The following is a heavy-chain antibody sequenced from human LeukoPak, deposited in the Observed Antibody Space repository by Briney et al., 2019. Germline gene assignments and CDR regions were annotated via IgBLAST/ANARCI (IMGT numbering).Heavy chain of an antibody. J-gene: IGHJ3*02. CDR2: IYSGGNT. CDR3: AKVAWPDSFDI. CDR1: GFTVSSNY. D-gene: IGHD5-24*01. Sequence: GGSLRLSCAASGFTVSSNYMSWVRQAPGKGLEWVSVIYSGGNTYYADSVKGRFTVSRDNSKNTLFLQMNSLRAEDTAVYYCAKVAWPDSFDIWGQGTMVTVSS. V-gene: IGHV3-53*01.